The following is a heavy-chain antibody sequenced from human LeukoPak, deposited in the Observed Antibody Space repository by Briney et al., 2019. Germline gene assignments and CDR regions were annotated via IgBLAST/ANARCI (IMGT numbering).Heavy chain of an antibody. J-gene: IGHJ4*02. CDR3: AKSALLSRYSSSWYYFDY. Sequence: GRSLRLSCAASGFTFDDYAMHWVRQAPGKGLEWVSGISWNSGSIGYADSVKGRFTISRDNAKNSLYLQMNSLRAEDTALYYCAKSALLSRYSSSWYYFDYWGQGTLVTVSS. D-gene: IGHD6-13*01. CDR2: ISWNSGSI. V-gene: IGHV3-9*01. CDR1: GFTFDDYA.